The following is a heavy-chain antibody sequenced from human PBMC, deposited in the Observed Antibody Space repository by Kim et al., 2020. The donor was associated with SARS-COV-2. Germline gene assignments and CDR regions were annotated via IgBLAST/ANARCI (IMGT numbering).Heavy chain of an antibody. D-gene: IGHD3-10*01. V-gene: IGHV4-30-4*01. CDR1: GGSISSGDYY. CDR3: ARAPMVRGGYFDY. J-gene: IGHJ4*02. CDR2: IYYSGST. Sequence: SETLSLTCTVSGGSISSGDYYWSWIRQPPGKGLEWIGYIYYSGSTYYNPSLKSRVTISVDTSKNQFSLKLSSVTAADTAVYYCARAPMVRGGYFDYWGQGTLVTVSS.